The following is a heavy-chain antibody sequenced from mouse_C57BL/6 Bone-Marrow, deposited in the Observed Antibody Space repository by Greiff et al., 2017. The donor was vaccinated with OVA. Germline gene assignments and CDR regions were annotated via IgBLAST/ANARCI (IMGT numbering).Heavy chain of an antibody. CDR2: ISSGGDYI. J-gene: IGHJ4*01. D-gene: IGHD1-1*02. Sequence: EVQLMESGEGLVKPGGSLKLSCAASGFTFSSYAMSWVRQTPEKRLEWVAYISSGGDYIYYADTVKGRFTISRDNARNTLYLQMSSLKSEDTAMYYCTRDGSLYAMDYWGQGTSVTVSS. V-gene: IGHV5-9-1*02. CDR1: GFTFSSYA. CDR3: TRDGSLYAMDY.